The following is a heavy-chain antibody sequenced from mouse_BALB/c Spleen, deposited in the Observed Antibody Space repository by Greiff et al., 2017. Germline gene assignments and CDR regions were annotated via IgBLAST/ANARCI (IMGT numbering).Heavy chain of an antibody. CDR2: ISSGSSTI. D-gene: IGHD1-1*01. V-gene: IGHV5-17*02. CDR1: GFTFSSFG. Sequence: EVKLVESGGGLVQPGGSRKLSCAASGFTFSSFGMHWVRQAPEKGLEWVAYISSGSSTIYYADTVKGRFIISRDNPKNTLFLQMTSLRSEDTAMYYCARAYYYGSYAMDYWGQGTSVTVSS. CDR3: ARAYYYGSYAMDY. J-gene: IGHJ4*01.